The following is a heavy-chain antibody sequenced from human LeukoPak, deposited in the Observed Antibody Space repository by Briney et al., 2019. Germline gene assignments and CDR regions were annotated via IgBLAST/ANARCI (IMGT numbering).Heavy chain of an antibody. J-gene: IGHJ2*01. CDR1: GGSMRNYF. CDR2: MSSSGSP. V-gene: IGHV4-59*01. CDR3: ARRGPNSGSYSHFDL. Sequence: SETLSLTCTVSGGSMRNYFWRWIRQPPGKGLQWIGYMSSSGSPNYNPSLKSRFTISVDTSNNQFSLKLISVTASDTAVYYCARRGPNSGSYSHFDLWGRGTLVTVSS. D-gene: IGHD1-26*01.